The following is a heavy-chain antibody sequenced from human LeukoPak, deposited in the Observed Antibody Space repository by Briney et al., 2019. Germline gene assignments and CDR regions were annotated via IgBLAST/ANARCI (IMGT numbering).Heavy chain of an antibody. CDR1: GFTFSSYA. J-gene: IGHJ4*02. CDR3: ARHPMIVVAFFDY. Sequence: GGSLRLSCAASGFTFSSYAMSWVRQAPGKGLEWVSAISGSGGSTYYADSVKGRFTISRDNSKNTLYLQMNSLGAEDTAVYYCARHPMIVVAFFDYWGQGTLVTVSS. D-gene: IGHD3-22*01. CDR2: ISGSGGST. V-gene: IGHV3-23*01.